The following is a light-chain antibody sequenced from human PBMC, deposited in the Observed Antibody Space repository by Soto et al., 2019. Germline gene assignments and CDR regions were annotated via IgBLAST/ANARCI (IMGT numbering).Light chain of an antibody. CDR1: SSDVGGYNY. J-gene: IGLJ3*02. Sequence: QSALTQPASVSGSPGQSITISCTGTSSDVGGYNYVSWYQQHPGKAPKLMIYEVSNRPSGVSNRFSGSKSGNTASLTISGPQAEDEADYYCSSYTSSITVMFGGGTKLTVL. V-gene: IGLV2-14*01. CDR3: SSYTSSITVM. CDR2: EVS.